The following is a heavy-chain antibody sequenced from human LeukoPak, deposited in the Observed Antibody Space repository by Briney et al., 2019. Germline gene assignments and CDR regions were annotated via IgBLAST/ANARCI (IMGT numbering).Heavy chain of an antibody. J-gene: IGHJ3*02. CDR1: GYTFTGYY. D-gene: IGHD3-22*01. V-gene: IGHV1-2*02. Sequence: ASVKVSCTASGYTFTGYYMHWVRQAPGQGLEWMGWINPNSGGTNYAQKFQGRVTMTRDTSIGTAYMELSRLRSDDTAVYYCARESYYDSSGYYSYAFDIWGQGTMVTVSS. CDR2: INPNSGGT. CDR3: ARESYYDSSGYYSYAFDI.